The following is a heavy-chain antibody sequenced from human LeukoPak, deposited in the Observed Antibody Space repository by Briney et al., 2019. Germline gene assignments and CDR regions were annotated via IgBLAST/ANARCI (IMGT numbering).Heavy chain of an antibody. Sequence: SETLSLTCAVYGGSFSGYSWRWIRQPPGKGLEWIGEINHSGSTNYNPSLKSRVTISVDTSKNQFSLKLSSVTTADTAVYYCARGYSSSWYGNWFDPWGQGTLVTVSS. J-gene: IGHJ5*02. V-gene: IGHV4-34*01. CDR2: INHSGST. D-gene: IGHD6-13*01. CDR3: ARGYSSSWYGNWFDP. CDR1: GGSFSGYS.